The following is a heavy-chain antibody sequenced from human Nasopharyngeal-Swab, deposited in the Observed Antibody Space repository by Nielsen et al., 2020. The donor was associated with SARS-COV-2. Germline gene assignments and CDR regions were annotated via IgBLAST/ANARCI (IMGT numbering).Heavy chain of an antibody. CDR1: GLTFSKYA. Sequence: GGSLRLSCAASGLTFSKYAMHWVRQAPGKGLEEVSAISSNGVSTYYADFVKGRFTISRDNSKNTLFLQKGSLRAEDMAVYYCARENYGDCVFDYWGQGSLVTVSS. J-gene: IGHJ4*02. CDR3: ARENYGDCVFDY. CDR2: ISSNGVST. V-gene: IGHV3-64*02. D-gene: IGHD4-17*01.